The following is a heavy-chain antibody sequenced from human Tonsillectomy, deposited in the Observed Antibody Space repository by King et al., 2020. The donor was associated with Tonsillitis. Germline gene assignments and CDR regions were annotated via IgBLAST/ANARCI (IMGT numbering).Heavy chain of an antibody. V-gene: IGHV1-18*01. CDR1: GYTFTSYG. CDR3: ARDLAARLQDPSLYFEY. J-gene: IGHJ4*02. CDR2: INVYNGDS. Sequence: QLVQSGAEVKKPGASVKVSCKASGYTFTSYGLSWVRQAPGQGLEWMGWINVYNGDSNYAQKFQGRVTMTTDTSTNTVYMELRSLNSDDTAVYYCARDLAARLQDPSLYFEYWGQGTLVTVSS. D-gene: IGHD6-6*01.